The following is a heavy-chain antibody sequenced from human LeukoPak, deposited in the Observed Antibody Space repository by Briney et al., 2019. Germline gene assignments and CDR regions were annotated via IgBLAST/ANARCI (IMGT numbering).Heavy chain of an antibody. CDR2: ISSSSSYI. CDR1: GFTFSSYS. CDR3: ARDPAMIVVVPDYYGMDV. D-gene: IGHD3-22*01. J-gene: IGHJ6*02. Sequence: GGSLRLSCAASGFTFSSYSMNWVRQAPGKGLEWVSSISSSSSYIYYADSVKGRFIISRDNAKNSLYLQMNSLRAEDTAVYYCARDPAMIVVVPDYYGMDVWGQGTTVTVSS. V-gene: IGHV3-21*01.